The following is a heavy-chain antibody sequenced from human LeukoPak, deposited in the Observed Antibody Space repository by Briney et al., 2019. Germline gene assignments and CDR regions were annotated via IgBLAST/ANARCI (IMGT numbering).Heavy chain of an antibody. CDR2: MNPNSGNT. CDR1: GYTFTSYD. Sequence: ASVKVSCKDSGYTFTSYDINWVRQATGQGLEWMGWMNPNSGNTGYAQKFQGRVTINRNTSISTAYMELSSLRSEDTAVYYCARRWFSPVPSRLPWYFDLWGRGTLVTVSS. CDR3: ARRWFSPVPSRLPWYFDL. V-gene: IGHV1-8*03. J-gene: IGHJ2*01. D-gene: IGHD2-21*02.